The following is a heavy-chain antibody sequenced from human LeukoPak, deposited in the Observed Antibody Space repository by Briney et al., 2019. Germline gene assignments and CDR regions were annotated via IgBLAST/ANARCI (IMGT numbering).Heavy chain of an antibody. J-gene: IGHJ4*02. V-gene: IGHV3-9*01. CDR3: TKDPYGSGSGGCFDY. Sequence: GRSLRLSCAASGFTFDDYAMHGVRQAPGKGREWVSGISWNSGSIGYADSVKGRFTISRDNAKNSLYLQMNSLRAEDTALYYCTKDPYGSGSGGCFDYWGQGTLVTVSS. D-gene: IGHD3-10*01. CDR1: GFTFDDYA. CDR2: ISWNSGSI.